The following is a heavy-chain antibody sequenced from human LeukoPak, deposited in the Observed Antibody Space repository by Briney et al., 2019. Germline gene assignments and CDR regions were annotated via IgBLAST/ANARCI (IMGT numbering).Heavy chain of an antibody. Sequence: GGSLRLSCAASEFTFSYYWMSWVRQAPGNGLEWVANINEDGSEIYYVDSVKGRFTMSRDNAKNTLYLQMNSLRVEDTAVYFCARGGAVGTVDYWGQGTLVTVSS. J-gene: IGHJ4*02. CDR3: ARGGAVGTVDY. D-gene: IGHD6-13*01. CDR2: INEDGSEI. V-gene: IGHV3-7*01. CDR1: EFTFSYYW.